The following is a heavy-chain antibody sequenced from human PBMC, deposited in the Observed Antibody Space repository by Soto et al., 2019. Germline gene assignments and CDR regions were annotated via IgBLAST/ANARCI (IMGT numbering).Heavy chain of an antibody. CDR1: GDSVSSNSSA. CDR2: TYYRSKWYN. V-gene: IGHV6-1*01. D-gene: IGHD6-6*01. CDR3: ARDAARNYYYYYGMDV. J-gene: IGHJ6*02. Sequence: SQTLSLPCAISGDSVSSNSSACNFIRQSPSRGLEWLGRTYYRSKWYNDYAVSVKSRITINPDTSKNQFSLQLNSVTPEDTAVYYCARDAARNYYYYYGMDVWGQGTTVTVSS.